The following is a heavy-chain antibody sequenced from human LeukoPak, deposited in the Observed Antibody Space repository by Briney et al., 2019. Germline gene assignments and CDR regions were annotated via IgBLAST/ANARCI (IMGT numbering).Heavy chain of an antibody. Sequence: GGSLRLSCAASGFTITSNYMHWVRQAPGKGLEWVSVISSGGNTFYADSVKDRFIISRDNSKNTLSLQMNSLRADDTAMYYYARGSITVIRGIIALDQWGQGTQVTVSS. CDR2: ISSGGNT. J-gene: IGHJ4*02. CDR3: ARGSITVIRGIIALDQ. CDR1: GFTITSNY. V-gene: IGHV3-66*01. D-gene: IGHD3-10*01.